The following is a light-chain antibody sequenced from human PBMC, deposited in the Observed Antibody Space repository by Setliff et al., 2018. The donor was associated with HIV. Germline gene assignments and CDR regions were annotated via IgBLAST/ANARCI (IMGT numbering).Light chain of an antibody. J-gene: IGLJ1*01. CDR2: DVT. CDR3: SEYRSSSTLGYV. CDR1: TSDVGRYNF. Sequence: SAMTQPASVSGSPGQSITISCTGTTSDVGRYNFVSWYQQHPGKAPNLMSYDVTNRPSGVSTRFSGPKSGNTASLTISGLQAEDVADYYCSEYRSSSTLGYVFGTGTKVPVL. V-gene: IGLV2-14*03.